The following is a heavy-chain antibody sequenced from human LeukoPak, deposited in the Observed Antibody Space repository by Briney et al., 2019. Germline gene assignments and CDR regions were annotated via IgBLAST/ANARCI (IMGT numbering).Heavy chain of an antibody. D-gene: IGHD3-10*01. CDR1: GVTFSRYS. J-gene: IGHJ4*02. CDR2: IGTSTSYI. Sequence: GGSLSLSCAASGVTFSRYSMNWVRHPPGKGLECGASIGTSTSYIYYADSVKDRFTISRDNAKNSLYLQMNSLRAEDTAVYYCAREDITMVRGGDYFDYWGQGTLVTVSS. V-gene: IGHV3-21*01. CDR3: AREDITMVRGGDYFDY.